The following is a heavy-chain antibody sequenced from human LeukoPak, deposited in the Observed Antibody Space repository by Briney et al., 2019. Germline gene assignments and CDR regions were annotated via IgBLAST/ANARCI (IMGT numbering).Heavy chain of an antibody. V-gene: IGHV4-59*01. CDR2: IYYTGHT. D-gene: IGHD1-1*01. J-gene: IGHJ3*02. CDR1: GGSINSFY. CDR3: ARVRATYNWSVDRAFDI. Sequence: SETLSLTCTLSGGSINSFYWSWIRQPPGKGLEWIGYIYYTGHTNYNPSLKSRVTISVDTSKNQFSLRLSSVTAADTAVYYCARVRATYNWSVDRAFDIWGQGTMVTVSS.